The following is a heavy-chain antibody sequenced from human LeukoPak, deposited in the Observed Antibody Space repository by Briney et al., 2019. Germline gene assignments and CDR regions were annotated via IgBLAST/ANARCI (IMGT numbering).Heavy chain of an antibody. J-gene: IGHJ4*02. Sequence: GGSLRLSCAASGFTFSNYGMHWVRQAPGKGLEWVAVMSYDGNNKYHADSVKGRFTISRDNSQNTLYLQMDSLRPDDTAVYYCAKVREIMFRGPQDYWGQGSLVTVFS. CDR2: MSYDGNNK. D-gene: IGHD3-16*01. CDR1: GFTFSNYG. V-gene: IGHV3-30*18. CDR3: AKVREIMFRGPQDY.